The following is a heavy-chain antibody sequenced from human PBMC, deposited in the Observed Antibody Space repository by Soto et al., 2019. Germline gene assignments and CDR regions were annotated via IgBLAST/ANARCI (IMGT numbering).Heavy chain of an antibody. Sequence: SETLSLTCTVSGDSINSRGYYWAWIRQPPGKGLEWIGSMYYSGSTDYNPSLKSRVTISVDTSRIHFSLKLISVTAADTAVYYCARQPYDTIDYFDYGGQGTLVTVSS. D-gene: IGHD3-9*01. CDR1: GDSINSRGYY. CDR3: ARQPYDTIDYFDY. CDR2: MYYSGST. J-gene: IGHJ4*02. V-gene: IGHV4-39*01.